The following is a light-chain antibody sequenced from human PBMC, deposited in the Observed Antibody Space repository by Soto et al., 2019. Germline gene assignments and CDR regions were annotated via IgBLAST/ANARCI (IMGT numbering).Light chain of an antibody. V-gene: IGLV2-14*01. CDR2: DVN. CDR3: YSYTSSSTLGV. Sequence: QSALTQPASVSGSPGQSITISCTGASSDVGGYNYVSWYQRHPGKAPKLMTYDVNNRPSGVSNRFSGSKSGNTASLTISGLQAEDEADFYCYSYTSSSTLGVFGTGTKVTVL. CDR1: SSDVGGYNY. J-gene: IGLJ1*01.